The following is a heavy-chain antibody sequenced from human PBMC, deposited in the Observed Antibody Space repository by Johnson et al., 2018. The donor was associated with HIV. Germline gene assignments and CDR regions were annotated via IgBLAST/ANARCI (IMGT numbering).Heavy chain of an antibody. CDR2: ISWNSGSI. D-gene: IGHD1-26*01. V-gene: IGHV3-9*01. CDR1: GFTFDDYA. J-gene: IGHJ3*02. CDR3: AKVGPAWELLGAFDI. Sequence: VQLVESGGGLVQPGTSLRLSCAASGFTFDDYAMHWVRQAPGKGLEWVSGISWNSGSIGYADSVKGRFTISRDNAKNTLYLQMNSLRAEDTAVYYCAKVGPAWELLGAFDIWGQGTMVTVSS.